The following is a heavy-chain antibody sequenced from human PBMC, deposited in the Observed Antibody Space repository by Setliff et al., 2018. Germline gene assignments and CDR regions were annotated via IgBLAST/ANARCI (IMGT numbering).Heavy chain of an antibody. CDR2: IKSKADGGAT. Sequence: GGSLRLSCAASGFIFSHASMTWVRQAPGKGLEWIGRIKSKADGGATDYGAPVKGRFTISRDDSKSIAYLHMSSLKTEDTAVYYCTTAPLAAASTCWGQGTLVTVSS. D-gene: IGHD6-13*01. V-gene: IGHV3-15*01. J-gene: IGHJ4*02. CDR1: GFIFSHAS. CDR3: TTAPLAAASTC.